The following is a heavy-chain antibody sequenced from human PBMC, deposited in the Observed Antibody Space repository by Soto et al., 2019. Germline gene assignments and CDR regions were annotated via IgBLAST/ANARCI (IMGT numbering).Heavy chain of an antibody. V-gene: IGHV4-59*01. Sequence: SETLSLTCTVSGGPLILYYWTWIRQPPGKGLEWIGYIYYSGSTSYNPSLKSRVSISVDTTKNQFSLKLSSATAADTAVYYCARILPSGYSDYWGQGMLVTVSS. D-gene: IGHD2-15*01. CDR3: ARILPSGYSDY. CDR2: IYYSGST. CDR1: GGPLILYY. J-gene: IGHJ4*02.